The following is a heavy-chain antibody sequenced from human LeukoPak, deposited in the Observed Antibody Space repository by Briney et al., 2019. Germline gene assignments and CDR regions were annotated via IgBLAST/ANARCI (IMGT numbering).Heavy chain of an antibody. D-gene: IGHD4-23*01. CDR3: AREDLSRVATGTSGMDV. J-gene: IGHJ6*02. CDR2: IIPICGIA. Sequence: SVKVTSKASGGTFISYAISGVLRPPGQGLEWMGGIIPICGIANYSQKFHGRVTITSDKSTSTAYVELSSLRSEDTVVYYCAREDLSRVATGTSGMDVWGQGTTVTVSS. V-gene: IGHV1-69*17. CDR1: GGTFISYA.